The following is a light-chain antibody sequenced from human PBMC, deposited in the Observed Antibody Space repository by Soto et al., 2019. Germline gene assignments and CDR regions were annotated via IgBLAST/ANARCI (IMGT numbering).Light chain of an antibody. CDR2: AAS. Sequence: DIQMTQSPSSLSASVGDRVTITCRASQSISRYLNWYQQKPGKAPKLLIYAASSLQSGVPSRFSGSGSGTDFTLTISSLQPEDFATYYGQQSYRTPPYTFGQGNKLDLK. CDR3: QQSYRTPPYT. CDR1: QSISRY. J-gene: IGKJ2*01. V-gene: IGKV1-39*01.